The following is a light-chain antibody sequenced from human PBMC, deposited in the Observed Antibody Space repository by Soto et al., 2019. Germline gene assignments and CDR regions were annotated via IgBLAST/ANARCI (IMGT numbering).Light chain of an antibody. Sequence: DIQMTQSPSTLSASVGDRVTITCRASQSISSWLAWYQQKPGKAPRLLIYKASTLKSGVPSRFSGRGAGTEFTLTISSLQHDDVATYYCQHYNRYSEAFGQGTKVDIK. V-gene: IGKV1-5*03. CDR2: KAS. CDR3: QHYNRYSEA. CDR1: QSISSW. J-gene: IGKJ1*01.